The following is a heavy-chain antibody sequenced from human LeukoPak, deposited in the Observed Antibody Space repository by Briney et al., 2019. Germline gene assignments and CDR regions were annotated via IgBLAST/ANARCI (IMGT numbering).Heavy chain of an antibody. CDR3: ARGGSSWNDRRDPDY. Sequence: ASVKVSCMASGYTFISYYMHWVRQAPGQGLEGMGIIYPSGGSRRYGQKYQGRVTMTSDTSTSTVYMELSSLSSEDTAVYYCARGGSSWNDRRDPDYCGQEILVTVSS. CDR2: IYPSGGSR. CDR1: GYTFISYY. D-gene: IGHD1-1*01. J-gene: IGHJ4*02. V-gene: IGHV1-46*01.